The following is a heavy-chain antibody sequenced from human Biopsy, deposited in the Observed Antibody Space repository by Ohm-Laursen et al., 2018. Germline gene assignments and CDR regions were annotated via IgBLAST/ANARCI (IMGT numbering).Heavy chain of an antibody. CDR2: IWYDGSIE. J-gene: IGHJ3*02. V-gene: IGHV3-33*08. CDR1: GISFSRSA. Sequence: SSLRLSCAASGISFSRSAMNWVRQAPGKGLEWVAVIWYDGSIEYYVDSVKGRFTISRDNYKNILYLQMNSLRVEDTAVYYCARDRLLYQYDSSGSDIWGQGTVVTVSS. D-gene: IGHD3-22*01. CDR3: ARDRLLYQYDSSGSDI.